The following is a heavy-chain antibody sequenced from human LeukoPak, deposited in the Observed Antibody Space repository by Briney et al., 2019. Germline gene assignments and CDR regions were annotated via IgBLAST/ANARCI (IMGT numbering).Heavy chain of an antibody. CDR1: GFTFSSYW. D-gene: IGHD5-18*01. V-gene: IGHV3-23*01. Sequence: GGSLRLSCAASGFTFSSYWMHWVRQAPGKGLEWVSAISGSGGSTYYADSVKGRFTISRDNSKNTLYLQMNSLRAEDTAVYYCAKDLVGSYGPNLYYFDYWGQGTLVTVSS. CDR3: AKDLVGSYGPNLYYFDY. CDR2: ISGSGGST. J-gene: IGHJ4*02.